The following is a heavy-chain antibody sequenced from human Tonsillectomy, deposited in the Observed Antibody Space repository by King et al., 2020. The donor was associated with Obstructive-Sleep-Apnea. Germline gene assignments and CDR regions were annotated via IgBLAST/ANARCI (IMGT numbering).Heavy chain of an antibody. D-gene: IGHD3-10*01. CDR1: GGSITSGGYY. CDR3: ARAMIRGQVFDS. CDR2: IYYSGRT. V-gene: IGHV4-31*03. J-gene: IGHJ4*02. Sequence: QLQESGPGLVKPSQTLSLTCTVSGGSITSGGYYWSWIRQHPEKCLEWIGYIYYSGRTSYNPSLKSRVTISVDTSKNQFSLKLSSVTAADTAVYYCARAMIRGQVFDSWGQGTLVTVSS.